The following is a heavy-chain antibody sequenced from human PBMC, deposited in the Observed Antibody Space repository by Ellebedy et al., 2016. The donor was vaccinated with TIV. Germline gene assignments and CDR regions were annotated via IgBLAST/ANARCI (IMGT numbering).Heavy chain of an antibody. Sequence: SLKISXAASGFTFDDYAMHWVRQAPGKGLEWVSGISWNSGSIGYADSVKGRFTISRDNAKNSLYLQMNSLRAEDTALYYCAKGAAAGTGFDNWGQGTLVTVSS. CDR3: AKGAAAGTGFDN. D-gene: IGHD6-13*01. CDR2: ISWNSGSI. CDR1: GFTFDDYA. V-gene: IGHV3-9*01. J-gene: IGHJ4*02.